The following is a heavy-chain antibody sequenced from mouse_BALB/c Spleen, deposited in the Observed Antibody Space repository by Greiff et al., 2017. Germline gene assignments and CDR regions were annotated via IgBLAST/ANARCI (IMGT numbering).Heavy chain of an antibody. CDR2: ISSGGSYT. CDR3: ARDQDW. CDR1: GFTFSSYA. V-gene: IGHV5-9-4*01. Sequence: EVQRVESGGGLVKPGGSLKLSCAASGFTFSSYAMSWVRQSPEKRLEWVAEISSGGSYTYYPDTVTGRFTISRDNAKNTLYLEMSSLRSEDTAMYYCARDQDWWGQGTLVTVSA. J-gene: IGHJ3*02.